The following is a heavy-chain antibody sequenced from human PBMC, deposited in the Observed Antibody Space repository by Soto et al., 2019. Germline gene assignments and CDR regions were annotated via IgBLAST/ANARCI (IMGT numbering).Heavy chain of an antibody. D-gene: IGHD4-17*01. Sequence: QVQLVQSGAEVKKPGSAVKVSCKASEGTFSSYDISWVRQAPGQGLEWMGGIIPIFGTANYAQKFQGRVTITADESTSTAYMELSSLRSEDTAAYYCARESTVVTPGTNWFDPWGQGTLVTVSS. CDR3: ARESTVVTPGTNWFDP. V-gene: IGHV1-69*12. CDR1: EGTFSSYD. J-gene: IGHJ5*02. CDR2: IIPIFGTA.